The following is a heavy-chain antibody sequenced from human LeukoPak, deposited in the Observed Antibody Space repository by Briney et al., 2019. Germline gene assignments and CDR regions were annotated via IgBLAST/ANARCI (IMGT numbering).Heavy chain of an antibody. CDR1: ELTFSDYT. CDR3: ASEDPEELEPPH. Sequence: GGSLRLSCVASELTFSDYTMTWVRQAPGKGLEWVSSISSRSTSISYADSVRGRFTISRDNGKNSLFLEINSLRAEDTAVYYCASEDPEELEPPHWGQGTLVTVSS. D-gene: IGHD1-1*01. CDR2: ISSRSTSI. V-gene: IGHV3-21*01. J-gene: IGHJ4*02.